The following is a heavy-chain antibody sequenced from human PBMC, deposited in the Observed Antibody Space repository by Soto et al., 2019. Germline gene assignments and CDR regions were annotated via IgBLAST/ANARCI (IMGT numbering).Heavy chain of an antibody. J-gene: IGHJ4*02. D-gene: IGHD1-26*01. CDR1: GFTFSSSN. CDR2: ISFSSGNI. Sequence: GSLRLSCEASGFTFSSSNLNWVRQAPGKGLEWVSYISFSSGNIYYADSVKGRFTISRDNAKNSLYLQMNSLRDEDTAVYYCARAPGESGSYYGLFDYWGQGTLVTVSS. V-gene: IGHV3-48*02. CDR3: ARAPGESGSYYGLFDY.